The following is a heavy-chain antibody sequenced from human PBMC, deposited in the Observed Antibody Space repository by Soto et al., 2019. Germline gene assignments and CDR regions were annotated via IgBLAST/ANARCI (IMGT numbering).Heavy chain of an antibody. Sequence: EVQLLESGGGLVQPGGSLRLSCAASGFTFSSYAMSWVRQAPGKGLEWVSAISGSGGSTYYADSVKGRFTISRDNSKNTLYLQMDSLRAEDTAVYYCAKVLPLALDFDWLSLNSFDYWGQGTLVTVSS. CDR2: ISGSGGST. J-gene: IGHJ4*02. V-gene: IGHV3-23*01. CDR3: AKVLPLALDFDWLSLNSFDY. CDR1: GFTFSSYA. D-gene: IGHD3-9*01.